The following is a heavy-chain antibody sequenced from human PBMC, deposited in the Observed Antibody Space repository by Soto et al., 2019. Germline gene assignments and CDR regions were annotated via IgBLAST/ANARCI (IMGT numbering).Heavy chain of an antibody. CDR2: IYYSGST. D-gene: IGHD6-19*01. CDR1: GGSISSSSYY. Sequence: SETLSLTCTVSGGSISSSSYYWGWIRQPPGKGLEWIGSIYYSGSTYYNPSLKSRVTISVDTSKNQFSLKLSSVTAADTAVYYCANKGGSSGWYWFDPWGQGTLVTVSS. CDR3: ANKGGSSGWYWFDP. J-gene: IGHJ5*02. V-gene: IGHV4-39*07.